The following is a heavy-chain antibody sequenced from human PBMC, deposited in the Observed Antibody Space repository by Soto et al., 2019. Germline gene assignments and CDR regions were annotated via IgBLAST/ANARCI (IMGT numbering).Heavy chain of an antibody. CDR2: IYWDDDN. CDR1: GFSLTSNAVG. J-gene: IGHJ4*02. Sequence: QITLKESGPTLVKPTQTLTLTCTFSGFSLTSNAVGVGWFRQPPGKALEWLALIYWDDDNHYSPSLKSRLTFTKYTSKNQVVLIMTNMDPVDTATYYCAHGSGWLFDFWGQRTLVTVSS. D-gene: IGHD6-19*01. V-gene: IGHV2-5*02. CDR3: AHGSGWLFDF.